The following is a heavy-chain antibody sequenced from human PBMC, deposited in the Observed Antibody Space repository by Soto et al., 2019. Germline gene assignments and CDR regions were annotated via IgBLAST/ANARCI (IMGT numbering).Heavy chain of an antibody. V-gene: IGHV3-33*01. CDR2: IWFDGTNE. J-gene: IGHJ4*02. CDR3: TREMHGDYASDY. CDR1: GFAFNTYV. Sequence: QVRLVESGGGVVQPGRSLRLSCVASGFAFNTYVMHWVRQAPGKGLEWVAVIWFDGTNEKYADSVKGRFTIYRDNSKNTLYLQMNSLRAEDTAVYYCTREMHGDYASDYWGQGTLVTVSS. D-gene: IGHD4-17*01.